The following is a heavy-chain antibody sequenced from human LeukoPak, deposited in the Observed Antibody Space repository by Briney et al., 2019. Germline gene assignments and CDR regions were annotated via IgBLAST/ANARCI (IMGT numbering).Heavy chain of an antibody. CDR3: ARESQSAYYFDSSGYEDAFDI. D-gene: IGHD3-22*01. V-gene: IGHV3-11*04. CDR1: GGSISSSSYY. Sequence: LSLTCTVSGGSISSSSYYWGWIRQPPGKGLEWVSVISSSGSTIYYADSVKGRFTISRDNAKNSLYLQMNSLRAEDTAVYYCARESQSAYYFDSSGYEDAFDIWGQGTMVTVSS. J-gene: IGHJ3*02. CDR2: ISSSGSTI.